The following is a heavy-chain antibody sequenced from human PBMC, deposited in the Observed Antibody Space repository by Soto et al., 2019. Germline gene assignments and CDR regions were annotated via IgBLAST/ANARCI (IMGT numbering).Heavy chain of an antibody. CDR3: ARARPGDIVVVVAATSPDAFDI. D-gene: IGHD2-15*01. Sequence: PSETLSLTCTVSGGYISSGGYYWSWIRQHPGKGLEWIGYIYYSGSTYYNPSLKSRVTISVDTSKNQFSLKLSSVTAADTAVYYCARARPGDIVVVVAATSPDAFDIWGQGTVVTVSS. CDR1: GGYISSGGYY. CDR2: IYYSGST. J-gene: IGHJ3*02. V-gene: IGHV4-31*03.